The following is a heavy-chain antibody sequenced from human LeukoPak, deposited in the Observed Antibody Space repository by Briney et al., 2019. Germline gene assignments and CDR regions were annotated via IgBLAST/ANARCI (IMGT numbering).Heavy chain of an antibody. V-gene: IGHV3-30*02. CDR3: AKVTLLRLFWYYFDY. D-gene: IGHD5/OR15-5a*01. J-gene: IGHJ4*02. Sequence: GGSLRLSCAASGFTFSSYGMHWVRQAPGKGLEWVAFIRYDGRNKYYADSVKGRFTIHRDNSKNTLYLQMNSLRAEDTAVYYCAKVTLLRLFWYYFDYWGQGTLVTVSS. CDR2: IRYDGRNK. CDR1: GFTFSSYG.